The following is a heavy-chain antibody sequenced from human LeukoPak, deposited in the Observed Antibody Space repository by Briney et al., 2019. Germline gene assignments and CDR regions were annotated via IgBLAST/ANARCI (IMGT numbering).Heavy chain of an antibody. Sequence: ASVKVSCKASGYTFTGYYIHWVRQAPGQGLEWMGSINPNSGGTIYAQKFQGRVTMTEDTSTDTAYMELSSLRSEDTAVYYCATSGGGSSWSDPLYYYYYMDVWGKGTTVTVSS. CDR2: INPNSGGT. J-gene: IGHJ6*03. V-gene: IGHV1-2*02. CDR3: ATSGGGSSWSDPLYYYYYMDV. CDR1: GYTFTGYY. D-gene: IGHD6-13*01.